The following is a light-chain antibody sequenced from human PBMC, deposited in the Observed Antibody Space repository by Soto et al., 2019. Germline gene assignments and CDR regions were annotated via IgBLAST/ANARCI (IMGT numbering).Light chain of an antibody. CDR2: GAS. CDR3: QQRSNWPLT. V-gene: IGKV3-15*01. Sequence: EIVMTQSPATLSVSPGERATLSCRASQSVSNNLAWYQKKPGQAPRLLIYGASTRATGIPARFSGSGSGTEFTLTISSLQSEDFAFYYCQQRSNWPLTFGGGTKVEIK. J-gene: IGKJ4*01. CDR1: QSVSNN.